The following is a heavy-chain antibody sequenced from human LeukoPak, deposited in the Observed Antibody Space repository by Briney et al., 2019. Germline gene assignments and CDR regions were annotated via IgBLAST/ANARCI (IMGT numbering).Heavy chain of an antibody. V-gene: IGHV3-23*01. Sequence: GGSLRLSCAASGFTFSSYAMSWVRQAPGKGLEWVSVISGSGGNTYYADSVKGRFTISRDNSKNTLYLQMNSLRVEDTAVYYCAKSRSGNYYRPLGDWGQGTLVTVSS. CDR3: AKSRSGNYYRPLGD. CDR1: GFTFSSYA. CDR2: ISGSGGNT. J-gene: IGHJ4*02. D-gene: IGHD3-10*01.